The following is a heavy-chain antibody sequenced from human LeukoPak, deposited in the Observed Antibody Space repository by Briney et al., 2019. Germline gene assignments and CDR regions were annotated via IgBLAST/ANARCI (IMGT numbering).Heavy chain of an antibody. CDR3: ARAGQWPAPQQIDY. V-gene: IGHV3-7*01. D-gene: IGHD6-19*01. Sequence: GGTLRLSCVGSGFSFSSYWMTWVRQAPGKGLEWVANIKHDGSETYYVDSVKGRFTIYRDNAENSVYIQMNSLRAEDTAVYYCARAGQWPAPQQIDYWGHGTLVTVSS. CDR2: IKHDGSET. J-gene: IGHJ4*01. CDR1: GFSFSSYW.